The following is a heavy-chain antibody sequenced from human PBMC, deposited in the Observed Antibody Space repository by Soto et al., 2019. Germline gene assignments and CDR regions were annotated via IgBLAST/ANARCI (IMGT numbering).Heavy chain of an antibody. Sequence: SVKVSCKAPGVTFSSYAISWVRNAPGQGPEWMGDIIPIFGTANYAQKFQGRVTITADESTSTAYMELSSLRSEDTAVYYCAREAVCSSTSCQYVYWGQGTLVTVSS. D-gene: IGHD2-2*01. CDR3: AREAVCSSTSCQYVY. CDR1: GVTFSSYA. J-gene: IGHJ4*02. CDR2: IIPIFGTA. V-gene: IGHV1-69*01.